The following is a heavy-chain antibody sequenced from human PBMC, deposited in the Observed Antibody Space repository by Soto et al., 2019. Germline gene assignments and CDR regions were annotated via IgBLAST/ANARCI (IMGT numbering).Heavy chain of an antibody. V-gene: IGHV3-33*06. CDR2: IWYDGSNK. J-gene: IGHJ4*02. CDR3: AKESSRYFGTDYFDY. CDR1: GFTFSSYG. D-gene: IGHD2-21*01. Sequence: GGSLRLSCAASGFTFSSYGMHWVRQAPGKGLEWVAVIWYDGSNKYYADSVKGRFTISRDNSKNTLYLQMNSLRAEDTAVYYCAKESSRYFGTDYFDYWGQGTPVTVSS.